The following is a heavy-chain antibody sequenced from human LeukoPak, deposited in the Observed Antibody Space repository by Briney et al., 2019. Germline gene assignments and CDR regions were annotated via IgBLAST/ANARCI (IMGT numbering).Heavy chain of an antibody. CDR3: ATKAGNFQERVSLDY. V-gene: IGHV3-74*01. J-gene: IGHJ4*02. D-gene: IGHD1-1*01. CDR2: INNEGSDT. Sequence: GGSLRLSCAASGFTFSNHWMHWVRQAPGKGLVWVSHINNEGSDTRYADSVKGRFTFSRDNGKNTVYLQMNSLRADDAAVYYCATKAGNFQERVSLDYWGQGILVTVSS. CDR1: GFTFSNHW.